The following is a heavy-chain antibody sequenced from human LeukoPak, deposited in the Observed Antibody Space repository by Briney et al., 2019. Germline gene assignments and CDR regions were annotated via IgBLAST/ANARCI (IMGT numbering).Heavy chain of an antibody. J-gene: IGHJ4*02. CDR3: ARGDSSACPDY. V-gene: IGHV3-11*01. Sequence: GGSLRLSCAASGFIFSDTYMNWIRQAPGEGLEWVSYISSSGIAKNYADSVKGRFTISRDNANNSLYLQMNDLRADDTAVYYCARGDSSACPDYWGQGTLVTVSS. CDR1: GFIFSDTY. D-gene: IGHD3-22*01. CDR2: ISSSGIAK.